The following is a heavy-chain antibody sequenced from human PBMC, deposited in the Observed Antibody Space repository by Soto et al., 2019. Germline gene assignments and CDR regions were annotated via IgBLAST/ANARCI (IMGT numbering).Heavy chain of an antibody. CDR1: GGSVSSVNYY. V-gene: IGHV4-61*01. CDR2: ITYSGNT. D-gene: IGHD4-17*01. J-gene: IGHJ6*02. Sequence: QVLLQESGPGLVKPSETLSLTCTVSGGSVSSVNYYWTWIRQPPGKGLEWIGYITYSGNTNYNPSLKSRLTILVDTSKNQFSLKLSSVTAADTAVYYCARALASGEYSYYYYGMDVWGQGTTVTVSS. CDR3: ARALASGEYSYYYYGMDV.